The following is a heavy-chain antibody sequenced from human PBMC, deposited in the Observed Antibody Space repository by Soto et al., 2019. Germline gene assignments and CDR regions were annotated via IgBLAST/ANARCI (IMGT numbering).Heavy chain of an antibody. V-gene: IGHV4-34*01. D-gene: IGHD3-10*01. J-gene: IGHJ4*02. CDR2: INHSGST. CDR3: ASPLWFGELLLPT. CDR1: GGSFSGYY. Sequence: SETLSLTCAVYGGSFSGYYWSWIRQPPGKGLEWIGKINHSGSTNYNPSLQSRVTISVDTSKNQFSLRLTSVTAADTAVYYCASPLWFGELLLPTWGQGTLVTVSS.